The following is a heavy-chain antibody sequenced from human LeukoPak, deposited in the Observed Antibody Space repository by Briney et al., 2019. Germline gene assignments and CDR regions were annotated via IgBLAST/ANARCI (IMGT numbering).Heavy chain of an antibody. Sequence: SETLSLTCIVSGGSISGYYWSWIRQPPGRGLEWIDYISDTGTSIYNPSLKNRLSMLVDTSKSHFYLNLTSVTAADTAIYYCARTRTYLDYWGQGALVTVSS. J-gene: IGHJ4*02. CDR3: ARTRTYLDY. CDR2: ISDTGTS. V-gene: IGHV4-59*01. D-gene: IGHD1-7*01. CDR1: GGSISGYY.